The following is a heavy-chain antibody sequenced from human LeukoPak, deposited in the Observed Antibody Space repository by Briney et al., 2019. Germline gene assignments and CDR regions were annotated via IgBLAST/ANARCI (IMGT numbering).Heavy chain of an antibody. J-gene: IGHJ5*02. CDR3: ARVRRYCGGDCSPNWFDP. Sequence: PSETLSLTCTVSGGSISSYYWSWIRQPPGKGLEWSGYIYYSGSTNYNPSLKSRVTISVDTSKNQFSLKRSSVTAADTAVYYCARVRRYCGGDCSPNWFDPWGQGTLATVSS. CDR1: GGSISSYY. V-gene: IGHV4-59*01. D-gene: IGHD2-21*02. CDR2: IYYSGST.